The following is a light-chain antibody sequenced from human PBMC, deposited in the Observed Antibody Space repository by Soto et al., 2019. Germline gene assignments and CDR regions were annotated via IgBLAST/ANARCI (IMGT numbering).Light chain of an antibody. CDR2: DPS. J-gene: IGKJ5*01. CDR3: QQRSNWHPIT. V-gene: IGKV3-11*01. Sequence: EILLTQSPSTLALSPGERATLSCGASQSVSSYLAWYQQKPGQAPRLLRYDPSNRATGIPASFSGSGSGTDFTLTISSLEHEDFAVYYCQQRSNWHPITFGQGTRLEIK. CDR1: QSVSSY.